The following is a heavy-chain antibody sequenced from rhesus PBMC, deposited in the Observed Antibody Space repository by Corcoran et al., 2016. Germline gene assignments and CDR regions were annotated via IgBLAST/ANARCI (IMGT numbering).Heavy chain of an antibody. V-gene: IGHV4-160*01. J-gene: IGHJ5-2*02. CDR2: IRSGEST. CDR1: GGSVSGYW. Sequence: QVQLQQWGEGLVKPSETLSLTCAVYGGSVSGYWWGWSRQPPGKGLEWIGRIRSGESTTYNPSLKSRFTISIDTSKNQFSLKLSSVTAADTAVYYCARPSPNNSLDVWGRGVLVTVSS. CDR3: ARPSPNNSLDV.